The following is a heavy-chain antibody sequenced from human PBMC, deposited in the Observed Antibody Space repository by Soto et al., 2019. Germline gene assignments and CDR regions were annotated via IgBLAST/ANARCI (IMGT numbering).Heavy chain of an antibody. D-gene: IGHD1-1*01. J-gene: IGHJ6*02. CDR3: ARVRGVPPGGMDV. CDR1: GYSFTSYW. CDR2: IYPGDSDT. V-gene: IGHV5-51*01. Sequence: PGESLKISCKCSGYSFTSYWIGWVRHMPEKGLEWMGIIYPGDSDTRYSPSFQGQVTISADKSISTAYLQWSSLKASDTAMYYCARVRGVPPGGMDVWGQGTTVTVSS.